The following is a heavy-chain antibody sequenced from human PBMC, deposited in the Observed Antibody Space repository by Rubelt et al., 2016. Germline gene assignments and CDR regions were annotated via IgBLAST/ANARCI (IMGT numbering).Heavy chain of an antibody. D-gene: IGHD6-13*01. V-gene: IGHV1-46*01. CDR2: INPSGGCT. CDR1: GYTFTSYY. Sequence: QVQLVQSGAEVKKPGASVKVSCKASGYTFTSYYMHWVRQAPGQGLEWRGIINPSGGCTGSTRKFQGRVTMTRDTAISTAYMELSRLRYDETALYYCARGLQQGPWGQGTLVTVSS. J-gene: IGHJ5*02. CDR3: ARGLQQGP.